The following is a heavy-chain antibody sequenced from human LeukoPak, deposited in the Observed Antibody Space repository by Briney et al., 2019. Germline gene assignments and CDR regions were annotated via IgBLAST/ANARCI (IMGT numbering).Heavy chain of an antibody. D-gene: IGHD1-26*01. CDR1: GFTFDDYA. J-gene: IGHJ4*02. CDR2: TSWNSGSI. CDR3: AKDILVGATEGY. V-gene: IGHV3-9*01. Sequence: GGSLRLSCTASGFTFDDYAMHWVRQAPGKGLEGVSGTSWNSGSIGYADSVKGRFTISRDNAKNSLYLQMNSLRAEDTALYYCAKDILVGATEGYWGQGTLVTVSS.